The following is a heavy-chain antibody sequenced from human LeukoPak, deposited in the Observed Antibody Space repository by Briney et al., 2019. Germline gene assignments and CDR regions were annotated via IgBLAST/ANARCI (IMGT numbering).Heavy chain of an antibody. D-gene: IGHD3-3*01. Sequence: ASVKVSCKASGYTFTAYYIHWVRQAPGQGLEWMGWINPNSGGTNYAQQFQGRVTMTRDTSISTAYMDLSSLRSDDTAVYYCARDYDFWSGYSDTNWFDPWGQGTLVTVSS. J-gene: IGHJ5*02. V-gene: IGHV1-2*02. CDR1: GYTFTAYY. CDR2: INPNSGGT. CDR3: ARDYDFWSGYSDTNWFDP.